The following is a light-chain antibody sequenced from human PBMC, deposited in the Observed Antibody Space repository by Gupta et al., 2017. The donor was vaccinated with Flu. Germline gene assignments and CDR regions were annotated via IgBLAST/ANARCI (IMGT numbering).Light chain of an antibody. CDR1: KGISSW. CDR3: QQATSFAQT. J-gene: IGKJ4*01. V-gene: IGKV1-12*01. CDR2: AAS. Sequence: DIQMTQSPSSVSASVGDRVTITCRASKGISSWLAWYQQKPGKAPKLLIYAASRAQSGLPSRFSGSGSATDFTLTISILHPEDFANFYCQQATSFAQTFGGGTKVEIK.